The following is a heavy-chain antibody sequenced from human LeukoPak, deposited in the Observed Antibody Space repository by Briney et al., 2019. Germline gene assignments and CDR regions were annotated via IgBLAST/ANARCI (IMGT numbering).Heavy chain of an antibody. V-gene: IGHV3-30*04. D-gene: IGHD3-22*01. Sequence: PGGSLRLSCAASGFTFSIYTMHWVRQAPGKGLEWVAVISYDGSTKYYADSMKGRFTISRDNSKNTLYLQMNSLRAEDTAVYYFAREGYYDSSGYSDAGIDYWGQGSLVTVSS. J-gene: IGHJ4*02. CDR1: GFTFSIYT. CDR3: AREGYYDSSGYSDAGIDY. CDR2: ISYDGSTK.